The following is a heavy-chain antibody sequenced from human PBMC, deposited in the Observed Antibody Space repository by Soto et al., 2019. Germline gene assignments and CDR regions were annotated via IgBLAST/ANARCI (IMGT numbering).Heavy chain of an antibody. Sequence: PGGSLRLSCAASGFTFSSYGMHWVRQAPGKGLEWVAVISYDGGNKYYADSVKGRFTISRDNPKNTLYPQMNSLRPEDTAVYYCAKVLGYCTSSSCSREAFYYYGMDVWGQGTTVTVSS. V-gene: IGHV3-30*18. D-gene: IGHD2-2*01. CDR3: AKVLGYCTSSSCSREAFYYYGMDV. CDR1: GFTFSSYG. J-gene: IGHJ6*02. CDR2: ISYDGGNK.